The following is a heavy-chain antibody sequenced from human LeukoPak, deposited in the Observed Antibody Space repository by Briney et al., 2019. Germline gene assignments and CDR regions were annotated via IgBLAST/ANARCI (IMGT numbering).Heavy chain of an antibody. V-gene: IGHV1-69*04. CDR1: GGTFSSYA. Sequence: SVKVSCKASGGTFSSYAISWVRQAPGQGLEWMGRIIPILGIANYAQKFQGRVTITADKSTSTAYMELSSLRSEDTAVYYCAREPWKQWPPFDPWGQGTLVNGS. D-gene: IGHD6-19*01. CDR3: AREPWKQWPPFDP. CDR2: IIPILGIA. J-gene: IGHJ5*02.